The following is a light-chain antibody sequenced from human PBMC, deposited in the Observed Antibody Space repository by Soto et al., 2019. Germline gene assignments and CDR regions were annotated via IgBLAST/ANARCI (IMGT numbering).Light chain of an antibody. V-gene: IGKV1-9*01. J-gene: IGKJ5*01. CDR1: QGITSY. CDR3: QQLGSYPLT. CDR2: AAS. Sequence: IQLTQSPSSLSASVGDRVTITCRASQGITSYLAWYQQEPGRAPKLLIYAASTLQSGVPSRFSGSGSGTDFTLTISSLQPEDSATYYCQQLGSYPLTFGQGTRLDIK.